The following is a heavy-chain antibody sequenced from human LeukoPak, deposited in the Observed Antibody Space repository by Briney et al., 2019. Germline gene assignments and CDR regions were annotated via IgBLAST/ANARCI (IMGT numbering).Heavy chain of an antibody. V-gene: IGHV4-38-2*02. CDR3: ARAHATRDAFDI. CDR1: GYSISSGYY. Sequence: PSETLSLTCTVSGYSISSGYYWGWIRQPPGKGLEWIGSIYHSGSTYYNPSLKSRVTISVDTSKNQFSLKLSSVTAADTAVYYCARAHATRDAFDIWGQGTMVTVSS. CDR2: IYHSGST. J-gene: IGHJ3*02. D-gene: IGHD2-2*01.